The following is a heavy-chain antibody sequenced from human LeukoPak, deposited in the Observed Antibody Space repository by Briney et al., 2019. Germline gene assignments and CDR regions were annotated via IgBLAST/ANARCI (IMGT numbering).Heavy chain of an antibody. CDR1: GGSISSYY. D-gene: IGHD3-10*01. V-gene: IGHV4-4*07. CDR2: IYTSGST. Sequence: PSETLSLTCTVSGGSISSYYWSWIRQPAGKGLEWIGRIYTSGSTNYNPSLKSRVTISVDTSKNQFSLKLSSVTAADTAVYYCARDFRGALYYYYGMDVWGQGTTVTVSS. J-gene: IGHJ6*02. CDR3: ARDFRGALYYYYGMDV.